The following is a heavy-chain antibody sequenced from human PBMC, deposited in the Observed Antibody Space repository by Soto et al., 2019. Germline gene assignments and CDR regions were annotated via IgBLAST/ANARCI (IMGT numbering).Heavy chain of an antibody. J-gene: IGHJ4*02. CDR2: ISGSGGST. D-gene: IGHD4-17*01. Sequence: GSLRLSCAASGFTFGSYAMSWVRQAPGKGLEWVSAISGSGGSTYYADSAKGRFTISRDNSKITLYLQMNSLRAEDTAVYYCAKDGTHYGDYGFDYWGQGTLVTVSS. V-gene: IGHV3-23*01. CDR3: AKDGTHYGDYGFDY. CDR1: GFTFGSYA.